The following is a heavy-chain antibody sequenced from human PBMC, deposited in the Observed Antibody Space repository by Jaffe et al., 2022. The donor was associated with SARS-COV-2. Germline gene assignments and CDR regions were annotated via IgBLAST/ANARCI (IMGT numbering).Heavy chain of an antibody. D-gene: IGHD1-26*01. J-gene: IGHJ5*02. CDR1: GDSVSSSSAT. V-gene: IGHV6-1*01. CDR2: TYYRSKWFY. CDR3: ARGGENYYYFDP. Sequence: QVQLQQSGPGLVKPSQTLSVTCAISGDSVSSSSATWSWIRQSPSRGLEWLGRTYYRSKWFYDYSVSVKSRITINADTSTNQFSLRLNSVTPEDTAVYFCARGGENYYYFDPWGQGTLVTVSS.